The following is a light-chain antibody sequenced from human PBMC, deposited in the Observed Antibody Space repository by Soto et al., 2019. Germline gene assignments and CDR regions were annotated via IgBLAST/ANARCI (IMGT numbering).Light chain of an antibody. Sequence: QSALTQPPSASWSPGQSVAISCTGTASDIGGYTFVSWYQQHPGKAPKLLIYDVNKRPSGVPDRFSGSKSGNTASLTVSGLHAEDEADYYCSAHGGTNPYVFGTGTKVTVL. CDR2: DVN. J-gene: IGLJ1*01. V-gene: IGLV2-8*01. CDR3: SAHGGTNPYV. CDR1: ASDIGGYTF.